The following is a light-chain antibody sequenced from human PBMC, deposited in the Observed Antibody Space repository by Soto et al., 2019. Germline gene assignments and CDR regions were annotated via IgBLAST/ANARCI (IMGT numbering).Light chain of an antibody. CDR2: GAS. CDR3: QQYHTSPLT. CDR1: QSVSSY. V-gene: IGKV3-20*01. Sequence: EIVLTQSPATLSLSPGERATLSCRASQSVSSYLAWYQQKPGQAPRRLIYGASIRATGIPDRFSGSGSGTDFTLTISRLEPEDFALYYCQQYHTSPLTFGQGTKVDIK. J-gene: IGKJ1*01.